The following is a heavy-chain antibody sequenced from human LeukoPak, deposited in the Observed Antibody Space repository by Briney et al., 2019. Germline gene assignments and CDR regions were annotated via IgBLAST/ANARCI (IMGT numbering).Heavy chain of an antibody. CDR2: ISTYNGST. V-gene: IGHV1-18*04. J-gene: IGHJ4*02. CDR1: RYTFSSYS. CDR3: AGGNWDDPKVHSDY. Sequence: SSVKVSCTASRYTFSSYSTTGVRQAPGQGLEWMGWISTYNGSTYYAQKFLGRVTLTTDTSTTTGYLELRSLRSDDTAVYFCAGGNWDDPKVHSDYWGQGTLVTVST. D-gene: IGHD1-1*01.